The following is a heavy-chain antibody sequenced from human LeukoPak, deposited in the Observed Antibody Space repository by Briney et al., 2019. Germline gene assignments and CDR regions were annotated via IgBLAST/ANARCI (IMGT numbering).Heavy chain of an antibody. CDR2: IYYSGST. J-gene: IGHJ6*03. V-gene: IGHV4-39*01. Sequence: SETLSLTCTVSGGSISSSSYYWGWIRQPPGKGLEWIGSIYYSGSTYYNPSLKSRVTISVDTSKNQFSLKLSSVTAADTAVYYCARHKGKGLLYYYDGPGYYYYYMDVWGKGTTVTVSS. D-gene: IGHD3-22*01. CDR1: GGSISSSSYY. CDR3: ARHKGKGLLYYYDGPGYYYYYMDV.